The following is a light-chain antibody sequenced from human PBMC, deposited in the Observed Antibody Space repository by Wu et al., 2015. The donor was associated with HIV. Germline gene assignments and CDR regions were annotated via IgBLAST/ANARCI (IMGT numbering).Light chain of an antibody. CDR1: QSIASF. CDR2: AAS. CDR3: QQSFSTPS. Sequence: DIQMTQSPSSLSASAGDRVTISCRASQSIASFLNWYQRRPGKAPKLLIYAASSLHSGVPSRFSGSGSGTDFTLTINSLQPEDFATYYCQQSFSTPSFGQGTKVQIK. J-gene: IGKJ1*01. V-gene: IGKV1-39*01.